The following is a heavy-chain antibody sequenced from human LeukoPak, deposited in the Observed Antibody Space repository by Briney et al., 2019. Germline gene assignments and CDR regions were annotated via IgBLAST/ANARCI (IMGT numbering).Heavy chain of an antibody. D-gene: IGHD6-13*01. CDR1: GGSISSYY. V-gene: IGHV4-34*01. Sequence: SETLSLTCTVSGGSISSYYWSWIRQPPGKGLEWIGEINHSGSTNYNPSLKSRVTISVDTSKNQFSLKLSSVTAADTAVYYCARGYSSSWYALDWFDPWGQGTLVTVSS. CDR3: ARGYSSSWYALDWFDP. J-gene: IGHJ5*02. CDR2: INHSGST.